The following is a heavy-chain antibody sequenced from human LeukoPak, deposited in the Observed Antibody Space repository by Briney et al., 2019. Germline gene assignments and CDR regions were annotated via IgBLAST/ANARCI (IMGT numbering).Heavy chain of an antibody. CDR1: GGSISSYY. Sequence: PSETLSLTCTVSGGSISSYYWSWIRQPPGKGLEWIGYIYYSGSTNYNPSLKSRVTITVDTSKNQFSQKLSSVTAADTAVYYCARDSLGYFDLWGRGTLVTVSS. D-gene: IGHD5/OR15-5a*01. J-gene: IGHJ2*01. CDR3: ARDSLGYFDL. V-gene: IGHV4-59*01. CDR2: IYYSGST.